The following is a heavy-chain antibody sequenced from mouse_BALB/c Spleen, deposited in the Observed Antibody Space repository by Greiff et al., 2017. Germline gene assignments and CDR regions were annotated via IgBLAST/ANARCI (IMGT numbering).Heavy chain of an antibody. D-gene: IGHD2-4*01. J-gene: IGHJ3*01. V-gene: IGHV5-12-1*01. CDR3: ARHDYSSWFAY. Sequence: EVKLEESGGGLVKPGGSLKLSCAASGFAFSSYDMSWVRQTPEKRLEWVAYISSGGGSTYYPDTVKGRFTISRDNAKNTLYLQMSSLKSEDTAMYYCARHDYSSWFAYWGQGTLVTVSA. CDR1: GFAFSSYD. CDR2: ISSGGGST.